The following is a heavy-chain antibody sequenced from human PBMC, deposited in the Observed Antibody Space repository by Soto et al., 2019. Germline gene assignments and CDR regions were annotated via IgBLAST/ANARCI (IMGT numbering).Heavy chain of an antibody. V-gene: IGHV1-69*12. Sequence: QVQLVQSGAEVKKPGSSVKVSCKASGGTFSSYAISWGRQAPGQGLEWMGGIIPIFGAADYAQKFQGRVTITADESTSTSYMELSSLRSEDTAVYYCAIHSGRSTEGQYYYGMDVWGQGTTVTVSS. J-gene: IGHJ6*02. CDR3: AIHSGRSTEGQYYYGMDV. CDR2: IIPIFGAA. D-gene: IGHD1-26*01. CDR1: GGTFSSYA.